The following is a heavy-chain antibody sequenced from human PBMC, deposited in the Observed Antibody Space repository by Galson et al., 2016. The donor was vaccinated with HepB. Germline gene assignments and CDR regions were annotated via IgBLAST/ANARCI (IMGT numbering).Heavy chain of an antibody. CDR2: ITWNGDIL. CDR1: GSTFENYA. J-gene: IGHJ6*04. CDR3: AKDRGYTYGEYYYYFYGIDV. D-gene: IGHD5-18*01. Sequence: SLRLSCAGSGSTFENYAMHWVRQAPGKGLEWVSGITWNGDILGYADSVKGRFTFSRDNAKKSVFLQMSGLRPEDTAWYYCAKDRGYTYGEYYYYFYGIDVWGIGTTITVSS. V-gene: IGHV3-9*01.